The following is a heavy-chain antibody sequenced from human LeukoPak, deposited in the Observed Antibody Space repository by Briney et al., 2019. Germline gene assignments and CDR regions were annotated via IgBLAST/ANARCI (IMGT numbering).Heavy chain of an antibody. D-gene: IGHD6-19*01. J-gene: IGHJ4*02. CDR2: ISGSGDTT. CDR3: ARESFKAVAGYLDY. CDR1: GFTFSNYA. V-gene: IGHV3-23*01. Sequence: PGGSLRLSCAASGFTFSNYAMTWVRQGPGKGLEWVSGISGSGDTTYYADSEKGRVTTSRDNFRNTLYLQMNSLTVADTAVYFCARESFKAVAGYLDYWGQGILVTVSS.